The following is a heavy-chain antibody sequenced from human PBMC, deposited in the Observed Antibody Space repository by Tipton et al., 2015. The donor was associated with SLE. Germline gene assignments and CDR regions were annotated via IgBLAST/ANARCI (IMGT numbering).Heavy chain of an antibody. CDR1: GGSFSGYS. V-gene: IGHV4-34*01. CDR2: INHSGFT. CDR3: ASDSGRGYCSGGSCYA. Sequence: TLSLTCAVNGGSFSGYSWSWIRQPPGKGLEWIGEINHSGFTNYKPSLKSRVTISVDTSKNQFSLKLSSVTATDTAVYYCASDSGRGYCSGGSCYAWGQGTLVTVST. D-gene: IGHD2-15*01. J-gene: IGHJ5*02.